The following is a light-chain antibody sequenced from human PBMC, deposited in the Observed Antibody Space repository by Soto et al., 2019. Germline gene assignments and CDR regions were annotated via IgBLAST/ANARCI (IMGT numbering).Light chain of an antibody. CDR3: SSYAGSNILL. CDR2: DVT. Sequence: QSALTQPPSASGSPGQSVTISCTGTSSDVGGYNYVSWYQQHPGKAPKLMIYDVTKRPSGVPDRFSGSKSGNTASLTVSGLQADDEADYYCSSYAGSNILLFGGGTKLTVL. J-gene: IGLJ2*01. CDR1: SSDVGGYNY. V-gene: IGLV2-8*01.